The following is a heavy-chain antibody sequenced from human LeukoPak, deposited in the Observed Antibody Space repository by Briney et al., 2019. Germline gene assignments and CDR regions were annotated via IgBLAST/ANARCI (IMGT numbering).Heavy chain of an antibody. CDR1: GFTFSDYD. J-gene: IGHJ6*02. CDR3: ARSKVITFGGVNYGMDV. Sequence: GGSLRLSCAASGFTFSDYDMHWVRQATGKGLEWVSAIGTAGDTYYPGSVKGRFTISRVNARNSFYLQMNSLRVGDTAVYYCARSKVITFGGVNYGMDVWGQGTTVTVSS. D-gene: IGHD3-16*01. CDR2: IGTAGDT. V-gene: IGHV3-13*01.